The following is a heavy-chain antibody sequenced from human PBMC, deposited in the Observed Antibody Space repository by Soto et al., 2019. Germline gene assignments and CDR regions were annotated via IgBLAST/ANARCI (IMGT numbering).Heavy chain of an antibody. J-gene: IGHJ4*02. CDR3: ASHPQRTTPGREADQN. CDR2: WIPLPGMT. D-gene: IGHD1-1*01. V-gene: IGHV1-69*02. Sequence: QVQLVQSGAEVKKPGSSMKVSCMTSGGTCSSYTISWVIQAPGHGLEWMGRWIPLPGMTNYAEKFMGTVTINRTKSTTTTYKELRSLRYADTAVYYGASHPQRTTPGREADQNCGQGTLVAVSS. CDR1: GGTCSSYT.